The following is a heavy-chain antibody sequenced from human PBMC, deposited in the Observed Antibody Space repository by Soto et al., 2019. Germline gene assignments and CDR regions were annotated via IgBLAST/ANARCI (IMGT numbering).Heavy chain of an antibody. D-gene: IGHD6-13*01. Sequence: PGRSKRLSKAAFGCTLGAYGMSWVRQAPGKGLEWVSGISVSNGSTYYADAVKGRFTISRDNSKNTLYLQMNSLRAEDTAVYYCATGNNWYKANWGQGTQVTVSS. CDR3: ATGNNWYKAN. CDR2: ISVSNGST. CDR1: GCTLGAYG. J-gene: IGHJ4*02. V-gene: IGHV3-23*01.